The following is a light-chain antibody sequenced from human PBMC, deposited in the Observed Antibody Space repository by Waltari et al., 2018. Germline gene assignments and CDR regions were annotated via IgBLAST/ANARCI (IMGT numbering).Light chain of an antibody. Sequence: QSALTHPASVSGSPGQSITIPCTGTSRDVGFYKYVSWYQQHPGKAPKPMIYDVSERPSGVSNRFSGSKSGNTASLTISGLQADDEADYYCNSYAGSSSWVFGGGTKLTVL. CDR3: NSYAGSSSWV. CDR2: DVS. J-gene: IGLJ3*02. CDR1: SRDVGFYKY. V-gene: IGLV2-14*01.